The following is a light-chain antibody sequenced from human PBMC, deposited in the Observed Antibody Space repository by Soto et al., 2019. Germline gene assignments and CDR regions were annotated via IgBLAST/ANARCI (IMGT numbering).Light chain of an antibody. Sequence: SYELTQPPSVSVSPGQTASITCSGDKLGDKYACWYQQKPGQSPVLVIYQDSKRPSGIPEQFSGSNSGNTATLTISGTQAMDDADYYCPAWDSSTAVFGGGTKLTVL. CDR3: PAWDSSTAV. CDR2: QDS. V-gene: IGLV3-1*01. J-gene: IGLJ2*01. CDR1: KLGDKY.